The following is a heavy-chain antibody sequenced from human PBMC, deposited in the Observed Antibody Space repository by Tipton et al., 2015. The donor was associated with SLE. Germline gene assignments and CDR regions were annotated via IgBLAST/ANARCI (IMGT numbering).Heavy chain of an antibody. CDR1: GGSISSYY. Sequence: LRLSCTVSGGSISSYYWSWIRQPPGKGLEWIGYIYYSGSTNYNPSLKSRVTISVDTSKNQFSLNLSSVTAADTAVYYCAREGSTYGSFDPWGQGTRVTVSS. CDR2: IYYSGST. J-gene: IGHJ5*02. CDR3: AREGSTYGSFDP. D-gene: IGHD5-18*01. V-gene: IGHV4-59*12.